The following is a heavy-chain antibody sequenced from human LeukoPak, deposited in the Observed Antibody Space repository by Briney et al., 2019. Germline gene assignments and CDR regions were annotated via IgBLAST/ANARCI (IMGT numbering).Heavy chain of an antibody. J-gene: IGHJ4*02. CDR1: GFTFSNYG. D-gene: IGHD1-1*01. CDR3: VKGLVQTTMSYSVDY. V-gene: IGHV3-30*18. Sequence: GGSLRLSCAASGFTFSNYGMHWVRQTPGKGLEWVALISSDGSKNIYADSVKGRFTISRDNSKNTVYLQMNSLRAEDTAVYYCVKGLVQTTMSYSVDYWGQGALVTVSS. CDR2: ISSDGSKN.